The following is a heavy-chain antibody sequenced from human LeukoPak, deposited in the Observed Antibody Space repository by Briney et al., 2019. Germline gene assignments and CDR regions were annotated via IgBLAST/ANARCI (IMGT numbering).Heavy chain of an antibody. CDR2: ISAYNGNT. D-gene: IGHD6-19*01. Sequence: ASVEVSCKASNYTFTRFGISWVRQAPGQGLEWMGWISAYNGNTIYAQKFQGRVTMTTDTSTSTAYMEMRRLRYDDKAMYYCARDRGAVAGHYAYWGQGTLVTVSS. J-gene: IGHJ4*02. V-gene: IGHV1-18*01. CDR1: NYTFTRFG. CDR3: ARDRGAVAGHYAY.